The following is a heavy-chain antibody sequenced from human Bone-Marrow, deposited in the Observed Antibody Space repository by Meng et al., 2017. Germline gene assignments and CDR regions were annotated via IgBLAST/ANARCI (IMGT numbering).Heavy chain of an antibody. V-gene: IGHV3-74*01. CDR3: ARDGVNGYSSSWYGGYYYYYYGMDV. J-gene: IGHJ6*02. D-gene: IGHD6-13*01. CDR1: GFTFSSYA. CDR2: INSDGSST. Sequence: GESLKISCAASGFTFSSYAMHWVRQAPGKGLVWVSRINSDGSSTSYADSVKGRFTISRDNAKNTLYLQMNSLRAEDTAVYYCARDGVNGYSSSWYGGYYYYYYGMDVWGQGTTVTVSS.